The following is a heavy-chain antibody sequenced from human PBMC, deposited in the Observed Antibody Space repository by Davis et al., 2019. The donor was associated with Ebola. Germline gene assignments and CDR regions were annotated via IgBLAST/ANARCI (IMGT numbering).Heavy chain of an antibody. CDR3: ARARISGWEAVVFFDQ. D-gene: IGHD6-19*01. CDR2: IYSGGRT. V-gene: IGHV3-66*01. CDR1: EFTVSSNY. Sequence: GESLKISCAASEFTVSSNYMSWVRQAPGEGLEWVSLIYSGGRTYYADSVKGRFTISRDNSKNTLYLQMNTLRAEDTAVYYCARARISGWEAVVFFDQWGQGTLVTVSS. J-gene: IGHJ4*02.